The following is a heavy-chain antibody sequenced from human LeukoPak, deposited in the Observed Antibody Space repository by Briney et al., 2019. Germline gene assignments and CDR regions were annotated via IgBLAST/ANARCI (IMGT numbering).Heavy chain of an antibody. V-gene: IGHV4-59*08. Sequence: SETLSLTCTVSGGSISSYYWTWIRQPPGKGLEWIGYTYYTGSTKYNPSLKSRVTISVDTSKNQFSLKLSSVTAADTAVYYCARRRDSSSSGGDFDYWGQGTLVTVSS. J-gene: IGHJ4*02. CDR1: GGSISSYY. CDR3: ARRRDSSSSGGDFDY. CDR2: TYYTGST. D-gene: IGHD6-6*01.